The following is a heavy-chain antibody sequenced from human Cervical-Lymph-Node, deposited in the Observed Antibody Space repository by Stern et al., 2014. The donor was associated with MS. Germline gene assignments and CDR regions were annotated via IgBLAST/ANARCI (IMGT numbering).Heavy chain of an antibody. CDR2: IYSSGST. CDR3: ASANCSSTSCPNWFDP. V-gene: IGHV4-30-4*01. Sequence: QLQLQESGPGLVQPSQTLSLTCTVSGGSISSGDYYWRWIRQPPVKGLEWIGYIYSSGSTYYNPSLKSRVTISGDTSKNQFSRKLSSVTAADTAVYYCASANCSSTSCPNWFDPWGQGTLVTVSS. D-gene: IGHD2-2*01. CDR1: GGSISSGDYY. J-gene: IGHJ5*02.